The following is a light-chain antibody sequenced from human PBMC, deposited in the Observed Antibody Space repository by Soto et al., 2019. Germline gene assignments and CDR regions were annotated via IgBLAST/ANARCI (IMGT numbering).Light chain of an antibody. Sequence: DIQMTQSPSTLSASVGDRVTITCRASQSISSWLAWYQQKPGKAPKLLIYDASSLESGVPSRFSGSGSGTEVPLTISSLQPADFATYYCQQANSSPYNFGQGTKLEIK. J-gene: IGKJ2*01. V-gene: IGKV1-5*01. CDR3: QQANSSPYN. CDR2: DAS. CDR1: QSISSW.